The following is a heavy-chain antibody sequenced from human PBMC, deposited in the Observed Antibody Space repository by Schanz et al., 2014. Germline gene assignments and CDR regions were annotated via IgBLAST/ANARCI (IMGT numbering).Heavy chain of an antibody. CDR1: GFNFSDYA. D-gene: IGHD3-10*01. CDR3: AKDGPGGSGSYSADGGMDV. Sequence: EVHLLESGGGLVPPGGSLRLSCAASGFNFSDYAMCWVRQAPGKGLEWVSAISGGGGTTYYTDPVKGRFTISRDKSKSTLYRQMNSLRAEDTAVYYCAKDGPGGSGSYSADGGMDVWGQGTTVTVSS. J-gene: IGHJ6*02. CDR2: ISGGGGTT. V-gene: IGHV3-23*01.